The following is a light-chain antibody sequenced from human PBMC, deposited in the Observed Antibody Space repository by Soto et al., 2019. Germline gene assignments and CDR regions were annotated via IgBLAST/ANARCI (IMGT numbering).Light chain of an antibody. CDR2: YDD. CDR3: AAWDDSLNGPV. Sequence: QSVLTQPPSVSAAPGQRVTISCSGSNSNIGNNAVNWYQQLPGKAPKLLIHYDDRVPSGVSDRFSGSKSGTSASLAIGALQSEDEADYYCAAWDDSLNGPVFGGGTKVTAL. CDR1: NSNIGNNA. J-gene: IGLJ3*02. V-gene: IGLV1-36*01.